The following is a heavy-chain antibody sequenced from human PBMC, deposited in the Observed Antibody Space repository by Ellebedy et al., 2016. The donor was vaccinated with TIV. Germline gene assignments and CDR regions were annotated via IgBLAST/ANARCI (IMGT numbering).Heavy chain of an antibody. CDR2: MNPNSGNT. CDR3: ARVFATGVRHLPW. J-gene: IGHJ4*02. CDR1: GYTFTSYD. Sequence: ASVKVSCXASGYTFTSYDINWVRQATGQGPEWMGWMNPNSGNTGYAQKFQGRISVTRNTSISTAYMELSSLRSEDTAVYYCARVFATGVRHLPWWGQGTLVTVSS. D-gene: IGHD4-23*01. V-gene: IGHV1-8*01.